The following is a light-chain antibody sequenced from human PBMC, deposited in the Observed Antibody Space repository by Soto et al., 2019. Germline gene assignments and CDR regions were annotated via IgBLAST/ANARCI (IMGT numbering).Light chain of an antibody. CDR3: QQYNSYSWT. V-gene: IGKV1-5*03. J-gene: IGKJ1*01. CDR1: QTISSW. Sequence: DIQMTQSPSTLSGSVGDRVTITCRASQTISSWLAWYQQKPGKSPKLLIYLASNLDTGVPTRFSGSGSGTDFTLTISSLQPDDFATYYCQQYNSYSWTFGQGTKVDIK. CDR2: LAS.